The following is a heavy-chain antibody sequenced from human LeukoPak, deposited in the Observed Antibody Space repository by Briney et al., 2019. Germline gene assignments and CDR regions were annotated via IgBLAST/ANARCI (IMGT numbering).Heavy chain of an antibody. CDR3: AKALDLRIAVADYYYGMDV. D-gene: IGHD6-19*01. V-gene: IGHV3-30*18. J-gene: IGHJ6*02. Sequence: GGSLRLSCAASGFTFSSYGMHWVRQAPGKGLEWVAVISYDGSNKYYADSVKGRFTISRDNSKNTLYLQMNSLRAEDTAVYYCAKALDLRIAVADYYYGMDVWGQGTTVTVSS. CDR2: ISYDGSNK. CDR1: GFTFSSYG.